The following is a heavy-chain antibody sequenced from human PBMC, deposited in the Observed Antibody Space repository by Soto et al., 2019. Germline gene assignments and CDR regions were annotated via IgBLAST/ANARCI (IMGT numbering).Heavy chain of an antibody. Sequence: SETLSLTCTVSGGSISSYYWSWIRQPPGKGLEWIGYIYYSGSTNYNPSLKSRVTISVDTSKNQFSLKLSSVTAADTAVYYCAREGGIAAAGLNWFDPWGQGTLVTVPS. D-gene: IGHD6-13*01. J-gene: IGHJ5*02. V-gene: IGHV4-59*01. CDR2: IYYSGST. CDR3: AREGGIAAAGLNWFDP. CDR1: GGSISSYY.